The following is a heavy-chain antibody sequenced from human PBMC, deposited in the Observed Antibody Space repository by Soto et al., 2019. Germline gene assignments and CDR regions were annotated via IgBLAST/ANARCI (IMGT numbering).Heavy chain of an antibody. CDR1: GFSLSTSGVG. V-gene: IGHV2-5*02. Sequence: QITLKESGPSLVKPTQTLTLTCTFSGFSLSTSGVGVAWIRQPPGKALEWLGIIYWDDDKRYSPSLKSRLTITSNTPQNQRDLTTTTMAPVDTATYYYAHQRGGDGYYSYLDYWGQGALVTVFS. CDR3: AHQRGGDGYYSYLDY. J-gene: IGHJ4*02. CDR2: IYWDDDK. D-gene: IGHD5-12*01.